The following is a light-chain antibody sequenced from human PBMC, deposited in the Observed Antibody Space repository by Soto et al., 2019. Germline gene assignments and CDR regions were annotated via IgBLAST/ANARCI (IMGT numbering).Light chain of an antibody. CDR3: TSYTTSSTYV. Sequence: QSVLTQPASVSGSPGQSIAISCTGTSSDVDAYNFASWYQHHPGKAPKLMIFDVSNRPSGVSNRFSGSKSGNTASLTISGLQAEDEADYYCTSYTTSSTYVFGTGTKLTVL. CDR1: SSDVDAYNF. V-gene: IGLV2-14*03. CDR2: DVS. J-gene: IGLJ1*01.